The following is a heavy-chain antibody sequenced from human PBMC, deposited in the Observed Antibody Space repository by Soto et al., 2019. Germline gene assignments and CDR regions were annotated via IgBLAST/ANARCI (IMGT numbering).Heavy chain of an antibody. J-gene: IGHJ4*02. Sequence: NPAETLSLTCTVSGGSIRNGDYDWGWICQPPGKGLEWIGYVYYRGTTYSHPSLNSRVSISVDTSENQFSLRLTSVTAADTAVYYCVTVILVGVAYYFDYWGPGTLVTVSS. CDR2: VYYRGTT. CDR3: VTVILVGVAYYFDY. CDR1: GGSIRNGDYD. V-gene: IGHV4-30-4*01. D-gene: IGHD1-26*01.